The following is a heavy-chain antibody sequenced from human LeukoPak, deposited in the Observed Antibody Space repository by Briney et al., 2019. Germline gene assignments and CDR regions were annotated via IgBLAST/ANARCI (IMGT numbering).Heavy chain of an antibody. D-gene: IGHD3-3*01. J-gene: IGHJ6*02. CDR3: ARARRITIFGVVTHGMDV. Sequence: ASVKVSCKASGGTFSSYAISWVRPAPGQGLEWMGGIIPIFGTANYAQKFQGRVTITADESTSTAYMELSSLRSEDTAVYYCARARRITIFGVVTHGMDVWGQGTTVTVSS. CDR2: IIPIFGTA. CDR1: GGTFSSYA. V-gene: IGHV1-69*01.